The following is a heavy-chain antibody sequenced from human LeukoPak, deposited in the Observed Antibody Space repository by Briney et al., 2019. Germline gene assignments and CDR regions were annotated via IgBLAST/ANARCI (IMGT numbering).Heavy chain of an antibody. Sequence: ASVKVSCKASGYTFTGYYMHWVRQAPGQGLEWMGWINPNSGGTNYAQKFQGRVTMTRDTSISTAYMELSRLRSDDTAVYYCARALMAYYYDSSGYGNNWFDPWGQGTLVTVSS. V-gene: IGHV1-2*02. CDR2: INPNSGGT. CDR3: ARALMAYYYDSSGYGNNWFDP. D-gene: IGHD3-22*01. J-gene: IGHJ5*02. CDR1: GYTFTGYY.